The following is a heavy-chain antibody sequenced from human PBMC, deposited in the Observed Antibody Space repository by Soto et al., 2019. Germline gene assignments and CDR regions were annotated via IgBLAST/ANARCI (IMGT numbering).Heavy chain of an antibody. CDR1: GFTFSSYS. CDR3: ARDIIMATVTSLLGYYYGMDV. Sequence: PGGSLRLSCAASGFTFSSYSMNWVRQAPGKGLEWVSSISSSSYIYYADSVKGRFTISRDNAKNSLYLQMNSLRAEDTAVYYCARDIIMATVTSLLGYYYGMDVWGQGTTVTVSS. J-gene: IGHJ6*02. V-gene: IGHV3-21*01. D-gene: IGHD4-17*01. CDR2: ISSSSYI.